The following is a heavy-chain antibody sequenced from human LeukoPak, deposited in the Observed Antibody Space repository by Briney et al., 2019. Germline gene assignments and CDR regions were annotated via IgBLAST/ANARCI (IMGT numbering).Heavy chain of an antibody. CDR2: IYPGDSDT. CDR1: GYSFTSYW. CDR3: ARLGITGTVYNWFDP. J-gene: IGHJ5*02. V-gene: IGHV5-51*01. D-gene: IGHD1-7*01. Sequence: GESLKISCKGSGYSFTSYWIGWARQMPGKGLEWMGIIYPGDSDTRYSPSFQGQVTISADKSISTAYLQWSSLKASDTAMYYCARLGITGTVYNWFDPWGQGTLVTVSS.